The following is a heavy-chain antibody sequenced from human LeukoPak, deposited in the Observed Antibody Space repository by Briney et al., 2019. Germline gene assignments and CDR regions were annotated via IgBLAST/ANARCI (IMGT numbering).Heavy chain of an antibody. V-gene: IGHV1-8*01. CDR2: MHPKSGNT. CDR1: GYSFTSYD. CDR3: ARGSLVVVPAAAKFDY. Sequence: AASMKVSCKASGYSFTSYDISWVRQATGQGLEWMGWMHPKSGNTGYAQKFQGRVTMTRNTSINTAYMELSSLRSEDTAVYYCARGSLVVVPAAAKFDYWGQGTLVTVSS. D-gene: IGHD2-15*01. J-gene: IGHJ4*02.